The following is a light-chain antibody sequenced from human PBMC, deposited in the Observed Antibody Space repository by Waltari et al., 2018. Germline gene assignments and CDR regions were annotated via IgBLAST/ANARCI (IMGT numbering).Light chain of an antibody. J-gene: IGLJ3*02. CDR3: VLYMGSNWV. V-gene: IGLV8-61*01. CDR1: SDSVSTSYY. Sequence: QTVVTQEPSFSVSPGGTVTLTCGLSSDSVSTSYYPSWYQQTPGQAPRTLIYSTNTRSSGVPDRFSGSILGNKAALTITGAQADDESDYYCVLYMGSNWVFGGGTKLTVL. CDR2: STN.